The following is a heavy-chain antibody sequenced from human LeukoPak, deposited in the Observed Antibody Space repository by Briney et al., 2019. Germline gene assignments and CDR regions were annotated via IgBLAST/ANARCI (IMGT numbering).Heavy chain of an antibody. Sequence: GGSQRLSCAASGFTFSSYAMSWVRQAPGKGLEWVANIKQDGSEKYYVDSVKGRFTISRDNAKNSLYLQMNSLRAEDTAVYYCARDRGSYWFDPWGQGTLVTVSS. V-gene: IGHV3-7*01. CDR2: IKQDGSEK. CDR3: ARDRGSYWFDP. D-gene: IGHD2-15*01. CDR1: GFTFSSYA. J-gene: IGHJ5*02.